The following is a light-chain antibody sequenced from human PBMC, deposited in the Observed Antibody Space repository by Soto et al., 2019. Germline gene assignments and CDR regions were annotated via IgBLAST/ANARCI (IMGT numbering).Light chain of an antibody. J-gene: IGKJ5*01. CDR2: DAS. Sequence: DTVLTQSPATLSLSPGETATLSCRASQSVRSHLAWYQQRPGQPPRLLIYDASYRATGVPLRFSGSGSGTEFTLTISSLGSGDSAIYYCQQRSDWPPITFGQGTRLEIK. CDR3: QQRSDWPPIT. CDR1: QSVRSH. V-gene: IGKV3-11*01.